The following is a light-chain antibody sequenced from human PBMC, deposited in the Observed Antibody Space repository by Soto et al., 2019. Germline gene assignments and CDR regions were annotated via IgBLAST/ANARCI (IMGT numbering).Light chain of an antibody. CDR3: QQYKNWRSIT. CDR2: GAS. Sequence: EIVMTQSPATLSVSPGERATLSCRASQSISSNLGWYQQRPGQAPRLLIYGASTRATGIPARFSGSGSGTEFTLTLSSLQSEDFAVYYCQQYKNWRSITFGQGTRVEIK. CDR1: QSISSN. J-gene: IGKJ5*01. V-gene: IGKV3-15*01.